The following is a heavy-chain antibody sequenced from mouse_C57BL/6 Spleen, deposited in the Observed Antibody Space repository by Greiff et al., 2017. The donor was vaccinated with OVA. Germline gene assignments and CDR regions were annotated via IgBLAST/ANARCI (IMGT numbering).Heavy chain of an antibody. J-gene: IGHJ4*01. D-gene: IGHD1-1*01. Sequence: VKLMESGPELVKPGASVKISCKASGYAFSSSWMNWVKQRPGKGLEWIGRIYPGDGDTNYNGKFKGKATLTADKSSSTAYMQLSSLTSEDSAVYFCARTDYYGSSYDYAMDYWGQGTSVTVSS. CDR1: GYAFSSSW. V-gene: IGHV1-82*01. CDR3: ARTDYYGSSYDYAMDY. CDR2: IYPGDGDT.